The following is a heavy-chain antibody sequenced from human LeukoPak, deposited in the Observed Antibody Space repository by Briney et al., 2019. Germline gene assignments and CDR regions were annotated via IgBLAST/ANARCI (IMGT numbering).Heavy chain of an antibody. Sequence: PGGSLRLSCAASGFTFSSYAMSWVRQAPGKGLEWVSSISGSGGSTYYADSVKGRFTISRDNSKSTLYLQMNSLRAEDTAVYYCAKGRGVTTRPHFDYWGQGTLVTVSS. J-gene: IGHJ4*02. D-gene: IGHD4-17*01. CDR2: ISGSGGST. V-gene: IGHV3-23*01. CDR3: AKGRGVTTRPHFDY. CDR1: GFTFSSYA.